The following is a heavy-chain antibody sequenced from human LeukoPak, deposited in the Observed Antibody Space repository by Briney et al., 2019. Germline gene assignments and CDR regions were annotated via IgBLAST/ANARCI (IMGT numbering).Heavy chain of an antibody. J-gene: IGHJ5*02. CDR1: GYTFTSYC. CDR2: INPSGGST. CDR3: ASEDTIFGVGP. Sequence: GASVKVSCKASGYTFTSYCMHWVRQAPGQGLEWMGIINPSGGSTSYAQKFQGRVTMTRDMSTSTVYMELSSLRSEDTAVYYCASEDTIFGVGPWGQGTLVTVSS. V-gene: IGHV1-46*01. D-gene: IGHD3-3*01.